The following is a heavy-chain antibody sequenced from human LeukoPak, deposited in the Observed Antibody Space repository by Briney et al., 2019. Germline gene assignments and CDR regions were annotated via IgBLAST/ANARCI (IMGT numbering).Heavy chain of an antibody. CDR1: GGSMSPHY. V-gene: IGHV4-59*11. CDR3: ARGFDILPV. CDR2: IYYTGST. J-gene: IGHJ6*04. Sequence: ETLSLTCTVSGGSMSPHYWNWIRQPPGKELEWIASIYYTGSTYYNPSLQSRVTISVDTARSQFSLKVRSVCAADTAVYYCARGFDILPVWGKGTTVAVST. D-gene: IGHD3-9*01.